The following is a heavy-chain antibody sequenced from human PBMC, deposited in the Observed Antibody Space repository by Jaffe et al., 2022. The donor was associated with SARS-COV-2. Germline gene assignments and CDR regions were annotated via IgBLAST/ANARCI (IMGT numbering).Heavy chain of an antibody. CDR3: ARGYYDSSGYYSDGMDV. CDR2: INPNSGGT. Sequence: QVQLVQSGAEVKKPGASVKVSCKASGYTFTGYYMHWVRQAPGQGLEWMGWINPNSGGTNYAQKFQGRVTMTRDTSISTAYMELSRLRSDDTAVYYCARGYYDSSGYYSDGMDVWGQGTTVTVSS. D-gene: IGHD3-22*01. J-gene: IGHJ6*02. V-gene: IGHV1-2*02. CDR1: GYTFTGYY.